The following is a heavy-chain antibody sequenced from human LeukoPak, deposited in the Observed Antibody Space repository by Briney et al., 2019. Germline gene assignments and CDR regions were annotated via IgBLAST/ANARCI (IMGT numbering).Heavy chain of an antibody. V-gene: IGHV4-59*01. J-gene: IGHJ5*02. CDR1: GGSISTYY. CDR2: IYNSGTT. Sequence: PSETLSLTCTVSGGSISTYYWSWIRQPPGKGLEWIGYIYNSGTTNYNPTLESRATISVDTSKTQYSLRLSSVTAADTAVYYCARELYHYDNSAYCHYFDPWGQGTLVTVSS. CDR3: ARELYHYDNSAYCHYFDP. D-gene: IGHD3-22*01.